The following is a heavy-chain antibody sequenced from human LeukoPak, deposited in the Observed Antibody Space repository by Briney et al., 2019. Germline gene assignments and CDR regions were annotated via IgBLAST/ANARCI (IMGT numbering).Heavy chain of an antibody. CDR2: INPSGGST. J-gene: IGHJ4*02. CDR3: ARDGNGDYFDY. V-gene: IGHV1-46*01. D-gene: IGHD4-17*01. CDR1: GYTVTSYY. Sequence: APVKVSCKASGYTVTSYYMHWVRQAPGQGLEWMGIINPSGGSTSYAQKFQGRVTMTRDTSTSTVYMELSSLRSEDTAVYYCARDGNGDYFDYWGQGTLVTVSS.